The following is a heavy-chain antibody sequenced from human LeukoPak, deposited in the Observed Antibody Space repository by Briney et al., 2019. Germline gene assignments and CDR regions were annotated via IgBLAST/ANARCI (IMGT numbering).Heavy chain of an antibody. D-gene: IGHD6-13*01. J-gene: IGHJ4*02. Sequence: HSGGSLRLSCAASGFTFSSYAMSWVRQAPGKGLEWVSAISGSGGSTYYADSVKGRFTISRDNSKNTLYLQMNSLRAEDTAVYYCAKDRTAAAAFDYWGQGTLVTVSS. CDR3: AKDRTAAAAFDY. V-gene: IGHV3-23*01. CDR1: GFTFSSYA. CDR2: ISGSGGST.